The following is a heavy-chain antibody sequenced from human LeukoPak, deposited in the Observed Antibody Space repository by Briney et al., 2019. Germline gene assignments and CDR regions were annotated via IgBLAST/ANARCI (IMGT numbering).Heavy chain of an antibody. CDR1: GFTFDDYG. CDR3: XXXTRGGYDGCFDY. CDR2: INWNGGST. Sequence: AGGSLRLSCAASGFTFDDYGMSWVRQAPGKGLEWVSGINWNGGSTGYADSVKGRFTISRDNAKNSLYLQMNSLRAEDTAVYYXXXXTRGGYDGCFDYWGQGTLVTVSS. J-gene: IGHJ4*02. D-gene: IGHD5-12*01. V-gene: IGHV3-20*04.